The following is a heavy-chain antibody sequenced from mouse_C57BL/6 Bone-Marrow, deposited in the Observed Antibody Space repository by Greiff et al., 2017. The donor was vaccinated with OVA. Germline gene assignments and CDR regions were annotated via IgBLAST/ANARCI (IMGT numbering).Heavy chain of an antibody. CDR2: IDPSDSYT. CDR3: ARELRLRWFAY. Sequence: VQLQQPGAELVMPGASVKLSCKASGYTFTSYWMHWVKQRPGQGLEWIGEIDPSDSYTNYNQKFKGKSTLTVDKSSSTAYMQLSSRTSEDSAVYYCARELRLRWFAYWGQGTLVTVSA. J-gene: IGHJ3*01. CDR1: GYTFTSYW. D-gene: IGHD3-2*02. V-gene: IGHV1-69*01.